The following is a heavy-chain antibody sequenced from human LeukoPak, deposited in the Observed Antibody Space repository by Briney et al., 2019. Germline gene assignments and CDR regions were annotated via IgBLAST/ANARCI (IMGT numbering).Heavy chain of an antibody. CDR1: GGSFSGYY. J-gene: IGHJ6*04. D-gene: IGHD3-9*01. Sequence: SETLSLTCAVYGGSFSGYYWSWIRQPPGKGLEWIGEINHGGSTNYNPSLKSRVTISVDTSKNQFSLKLSSVTAADTAVYYCATSRGVLRYFDWLPGGMDVWGKGTTVTVSS. CDR3: ATSRGVLRYFDWLPGGMDV. V-gene: IGHV4-34*01. CDR2: INHGGST.